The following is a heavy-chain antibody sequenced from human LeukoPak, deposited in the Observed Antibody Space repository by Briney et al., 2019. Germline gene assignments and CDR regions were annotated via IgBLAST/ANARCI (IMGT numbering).Heavy chain of an antibody. D-gene: IGHD3-10*01. J-gene: IGHJ3*02. CDR3: AREERITMVRGVIGDI. Sequence: ASVKVSCKASGYTFTGYYMHWVRQAPGQGLEWMGWINPNSGGTNYAQKFQGRVTMTRDTPISTAYMELSRLRSDDTAVYYCAREERITMVRGVIGDIWGQGTMVTVSS. CDR1: GYTFTGYY. CDR2: INPNSGGT. V-gene: IGHV1-2*02.